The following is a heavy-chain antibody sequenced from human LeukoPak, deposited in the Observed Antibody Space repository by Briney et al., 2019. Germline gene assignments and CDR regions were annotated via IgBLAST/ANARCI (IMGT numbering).Heavy chain of an antibody. CDR2: ISSSSSYI. J-gene: IGHJ4*02. Sequence: TTGGSLRLSCAASGFTFSSYSMNWVRQAPGKGLEWVSSISSSSSYIYYADSVKGRFTISRDNAKNSLYLQMNSLRAEDTAVYYCARVPAAIPSNDSWSGFLDYWGQGTLVTVSS. D-gene: IGHD2-2*02. CDR3: ARVPAAIPSNDSWSGFLDY. CDR1: GFTFSSYS. V-gene: IGHV3-21*01.